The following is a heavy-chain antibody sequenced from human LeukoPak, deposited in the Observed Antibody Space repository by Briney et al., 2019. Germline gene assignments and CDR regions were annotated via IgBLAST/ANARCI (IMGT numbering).Heavy chain of an antibody. V-gene: IGHV3-21*01. CDR3: ARVIPLVKRWELLGAFDI. D-gene: IGHD1-26*01. J-gene: IGHJ3*02. CDR1: GFTFSSYS. Sequence: GGSLRLSCAASGFTFSSYSMNWVRQAPGKGLEWVSSISSSSSYIYYADSVKGRFTISRDNAKNSLYMQMNSLRAEDKAVYYCARVIPLVKRWELLGAFDIWGQGTMVTVSS. CDR2: ISSSSSYI.